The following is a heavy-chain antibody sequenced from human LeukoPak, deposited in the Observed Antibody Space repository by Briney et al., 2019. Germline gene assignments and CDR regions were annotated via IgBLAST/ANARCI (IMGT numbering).Heavy chain of an antibody. CDR2: ISYDGSNK. J-gene: IGHJ4*02. Sequence: PGGSLRLSCAASGFTFSNYGMHWVRQAPGKGLEWVAVISYDGSNKYYADSVKGRFTISRDNSKNTLYLQMNSLRAEDTAVYYCAKEAFDSSGSSDYWGQGTLVTVSS. V-gene: IGHV3-30*18. D-gene: IGHD3-22*01. CDR3: AKEAFDSSGSSDY. CDR1: GFTFSNYG.